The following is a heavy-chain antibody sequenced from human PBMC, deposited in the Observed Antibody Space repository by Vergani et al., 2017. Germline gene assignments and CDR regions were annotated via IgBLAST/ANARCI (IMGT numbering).Heavy chain of an antibody. CDR1: GYTFTDHY. J-gene: IGHJ4*02. Sequence: EVQLVQSGAEVKKPGATMKISCKVSGYTFTDHYMHWVKQAPGKGLEWMGLVDPEDGETIYAEKFKGRVTIAADTSTDTAHLELSSLRSEDTALYYCAIVTDYYVSSGYYLDYWGQGTLVTVSS. V-gene: IGHV1-69-2*01. CDR2: VDPEDGET. D-gene: IGHD3-22*01. CDR3: AIVTDYYVSSGYYLDY.